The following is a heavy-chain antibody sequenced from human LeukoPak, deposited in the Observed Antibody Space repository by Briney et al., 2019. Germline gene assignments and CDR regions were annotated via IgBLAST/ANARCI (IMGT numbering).Heavy chain of an antibody. CDR2: IKQDGSEK. D-gene: IGHD3-16*01. Sequence: GGSLRLSCAASGFTFSSYRMSWVRQAPGKGLEWVANIKQDGSEKYYVDSVKGRFTISRDNAKNSLYLQMNSLRAEDTAVYYCARDARWGKGGAAYWGQGTLVTVSS. V-gene: IGHV3-7*01. CDR1: GFTFSSYR. CDR3: ARDARWGKGGAAY. J-gene: IGHJ4*02.